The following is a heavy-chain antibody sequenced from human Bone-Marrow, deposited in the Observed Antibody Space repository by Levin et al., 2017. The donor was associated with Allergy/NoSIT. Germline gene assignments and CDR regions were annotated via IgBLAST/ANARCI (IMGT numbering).Heavy chain of an antibody. J-gene: IGHJ4*02. CDR3: ARDRSGSYFDY. V-gene: IGHV4-61*01. D-gene: IGHD5-12*01. CDR1: GGSVSSGSYY. Sequence: SETLSLTCTVSGGSVSSGSYYWSWIRQPPGKGLEWIGYRYYSGSTSYNPPLKSRVTISADTSKNQFSLKLTSVTAADTAVYYCARDRSGSYFDYWGQGTLVTVSS. CDR2: RYYSGST.